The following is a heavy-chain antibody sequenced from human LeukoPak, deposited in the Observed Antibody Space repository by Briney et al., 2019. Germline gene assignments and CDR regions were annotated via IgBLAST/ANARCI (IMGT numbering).Heavy chain of an antibody. CDR3: ARAGTTSSSTPDY. CDR2: ISAYNGNT. CDR1: GYTFSTYG. D-gene: IGHD6-6*01. J-gene: IGHJ4*02. V-gene: IGHV1-18*01. Sequence: GASVKVSCKASGYTFSTYGITWVRQAPGQGLEWMGWISAYNGNTNYAQKFQGRVIMTTDTSASTAYMELRSLRSDDTAVYYCARAGTTSSSTPDYWGQGTLVTVSS.